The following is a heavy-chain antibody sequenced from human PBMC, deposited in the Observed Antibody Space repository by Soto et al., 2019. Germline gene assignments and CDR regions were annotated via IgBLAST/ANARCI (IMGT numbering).Heavy chain of an antibody. CDR3: AKRATGTYFDY. Sequence: SETHSLTCTVSGGTSRGYYWIWIRQPPGKGLECIGYFYYSGSTNYNPSLRSRVTISVDTSKNQFSLKLSSVTAADTAVYYCAKRATGTYFDYWGQGTLVTVSS. J-gene: IGHJ4*02. D-gene: IGHD1-1*01. CDR1: GGTSRGYY. V-gene: IGHV4-59*08. CDR2: FYYSGST.